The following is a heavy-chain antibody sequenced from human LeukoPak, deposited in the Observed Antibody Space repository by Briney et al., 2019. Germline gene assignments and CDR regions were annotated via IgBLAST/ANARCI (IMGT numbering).Heavy chain of an antibody. CDR1: GGSFSGYY. Sequence: SETLSLTCAVYGGSFSGYYWSWIRQPPGKGLEWIGEINHSGSTNYNPSLKSRVTISVDTSKNQFSLKLSSVTAADTAVYYCARDASTLGNDAFDIWGQGTMVTVSS. D-gene: IGHD7-27*01. J-gene: IGHJ3*02. V-gene: IGHV4-34*01. CDR3: ARDASTLGNDAFDI. CDR2: INHSGST.